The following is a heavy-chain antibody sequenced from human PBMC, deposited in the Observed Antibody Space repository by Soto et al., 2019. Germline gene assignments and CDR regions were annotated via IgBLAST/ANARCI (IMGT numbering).Heavy chain of an antibody. CDR1: GFTFSNAW. V-gene: IGHV3-15*07. J-gene: IGHJ4*02. D-gene: IGHD3-22*01. CDR3: STDFESYYDSSGYRKACDS. Sequence: EVQLVESGGGLVKPGGSLRLSCAASGFTFSNAWINWVRQAPGKGLDWVGRIKSKTDGGTTDYAAPVKGRVTISRDDSKNTRYLQMNSLNTEDTAVYYCSTDFESYYDSSGYRKACDSCGQGTLVTVSS. CDR2: IKSKTDGGTT.